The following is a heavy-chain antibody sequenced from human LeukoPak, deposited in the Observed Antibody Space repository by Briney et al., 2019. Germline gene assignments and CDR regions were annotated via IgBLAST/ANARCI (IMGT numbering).Heavy chain of an antibody. CDR3: TKDLMTGFSSGWYFAY. CDR1: GFSFNGYA. Sequence: GGSLRLSCEGSGFSFNGYAMSWVRQAAGKGLEWVAVTGGSDDNTHYADSVKGRFTISRDNSANRLFLQMNSLRPDDSALYYCTKDLMTGFSSGWYFAYWGPGTLVSVSS. D-gene: IGHD6-19*01. V-gene: IGHV3-23*01. J-gene: IGHJ4*02. CDR2: TGGSDDNT.